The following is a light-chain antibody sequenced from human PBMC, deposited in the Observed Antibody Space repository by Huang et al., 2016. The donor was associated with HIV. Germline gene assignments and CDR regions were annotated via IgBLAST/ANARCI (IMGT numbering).Light chain of an antibody. CDR3: QQSYNTLT. CDR2: AAS. Sequence: DVQLTQSPSSLSASVGDRFTITCRASQSIASYLNWYQQKPGKVPKLLIYAASILQSGVPSRFSGSGSGTDFTLTISSLQPEDFATYYCQQSYNTLTFGGGTKVEIK. J-gene: IGKJ4*01. V-gene: IGKV1-39*01. CDR1: QSIASY.